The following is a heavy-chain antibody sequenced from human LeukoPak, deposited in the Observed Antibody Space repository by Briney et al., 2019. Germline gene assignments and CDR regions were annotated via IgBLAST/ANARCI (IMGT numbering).Heavy chain of an antibody. D-gene: IGHD6-6*01. CDR3: ARGRVSTELVAAFDI. J-gene: IGHJ3*02. CDR1: GGSISSYY. Sequence: PSETLSLTCTVSGGSISSYYWSWIRQPAGKGLEWIGRIYTSGSTNYNPSLKSRVTMSVDTSKNQFSLKLSSVTAADTAVYYCARGRVSTELVAAFDIWGQGTMVTVSS. CDR2: IYTSGST. V-gene: IGHV4-4*07.